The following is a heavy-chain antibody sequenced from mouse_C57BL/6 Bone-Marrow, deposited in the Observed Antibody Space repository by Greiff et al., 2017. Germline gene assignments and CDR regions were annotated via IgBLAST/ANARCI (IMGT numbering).Heavy chain of an antibody. J-gene: IGHJ2*01. Sequence: VQLQQPGAELVKPGASVKLSCKASGYTFTSYWMQWVKQRPGQGLEWIGEIDPSDSYTNYNQKFKGKATLTVDTSSSTAYMQLSSLTSEDSAVYYCASSYGSDYWAQGTTLTVSS. CDR3: ASSYGSDY. CDR1: GYTFTSYW. CDR2: IDPSDSYT. V-gene: IGHV1-50*01. D-gene: IGHD1-1*01.